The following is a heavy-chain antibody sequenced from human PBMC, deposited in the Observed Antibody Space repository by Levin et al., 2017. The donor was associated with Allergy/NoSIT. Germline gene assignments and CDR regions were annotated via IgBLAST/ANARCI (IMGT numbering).Heavy chain of an antibody. CDR1: QFTFRSYD. CDR2: ISRSGTTM. J-gene: IGHJ4*02. CDR3: ARERGGVGAIRLDN. Sequence: QAGGSLRLSCAASQFTFRSYDMSWVRQAPGKGLEWVSYISRSGTTMHYADSVRGRFTISRDNAENSLWLQMNCLRVADTSVYFCARERGGVGAIRLDNWGQGTLVTVSS. D-gene: IGHD1-26*01. V-gene: IGHV3-48*03.